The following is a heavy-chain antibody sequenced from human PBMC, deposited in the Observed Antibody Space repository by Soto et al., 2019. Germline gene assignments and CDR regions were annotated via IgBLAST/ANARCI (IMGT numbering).Heavy chain of an antibody. CDR1: GGSISSSSYY. J-gene: IGHJ4*02. CDR3: ARLSCSNKVGATQALRCYFDY. CDR2: IYYSGST. D-gene: IGHD1-26*01. Sequence: QLQLQESGPGLVKPSETLSLTCTVSGGSISSSSYYWGWIRQPPGKGLEWIGSIYYSGSTYYNPSLKSRVTISVDPSKNQFSLKLSSVTAADTAVYYCARLSCSNKVGATQALRCYFDYWGQGTLVTVSS. V-gene: IGHV4-39*01.